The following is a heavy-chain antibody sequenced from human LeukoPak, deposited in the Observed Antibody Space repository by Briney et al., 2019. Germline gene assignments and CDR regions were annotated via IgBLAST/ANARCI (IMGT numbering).Heavy chain of an antibody. CDR2: INPNSGGT. V-gene: IGHV1-2*02. Sequence: ASEKVSCKASGYTFTGYYMHWVRQAPGQGLEWMGWINPNSGGTNYAQKFQGRVTMTRETSISTAYMELSRLRSDDTAVYYCVRGGYYDILTGYLNYWGQGTLVTVSS. CDR1: GYTFTGYY. CDR3: VRGGYYDILTGYLNY. D-gene: IGHD3-9*01. J-gene: IGHJ4*02.